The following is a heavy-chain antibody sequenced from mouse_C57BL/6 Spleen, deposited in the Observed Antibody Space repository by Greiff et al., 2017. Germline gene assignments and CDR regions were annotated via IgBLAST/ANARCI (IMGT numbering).Heavy chain of an antibody. CDR3: ARAPNWYYAMDY. Sequence: EVHLVESGGGLVQPGGSLSLSCAASGFTFTDYYMSWVRQPPGKALEWLGFIRNKANGYTTEYSASVKGRFTISRDNSQSILYLQMNALRAEDSATYYCARAPNWYYAMDYWGQGTSVTVSS. CDR1: GFTFTDYY. D-gene: IGHD4-1*01. CDR2: IRNKANGYTT. J-gene: IGHJ4*01. V-gene: IGHV7-3*01.